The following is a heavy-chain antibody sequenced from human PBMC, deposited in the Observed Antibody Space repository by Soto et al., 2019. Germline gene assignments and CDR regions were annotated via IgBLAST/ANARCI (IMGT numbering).Heavy chain of an antibody. V-gene: IGHV2-5*02. D-gene: IGHD4-17*01. CDR1: GFSLTTSGVG. J-gene: IGHJ5*02. CDR2: IYWDDDK. CDR3: AHRTTTVPRWFDP. Sequence: QITLKESGPTLVKPTQTLTLTCTFSGFSLTTSGVGVGWIRQPPGKALEWLALIYWDDDKRYSPSLKSRLTNTQITSKNQWDLTMTNMPPAHTATYFCAHRTTTVPRWFDPWGQGTLVTVSS.